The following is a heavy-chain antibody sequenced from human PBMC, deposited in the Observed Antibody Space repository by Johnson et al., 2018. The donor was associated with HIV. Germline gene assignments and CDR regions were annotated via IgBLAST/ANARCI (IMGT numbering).Heavy chain of an antibody. J-gene: IGHJ3*02. CDR3: ARDRVLLWFGESPLDAFDI. CDR2: ISYDGSHK. V-gene: IGHV3-30-3*01. D-gene: IGHD3-10*01. CDR1: GFTFRSYA. Sequence: HVQLVESGGGVVQPGRSLRLSCAASGFTFRSYAMHWVRQAPGKGLEWVALISYDGSHKFYADSVKGRFTISRDHSKNTLYLQMNSLRAEDTAVYYCARDRVLLWFGESPLDAFDIWGQGTMVTVSS.